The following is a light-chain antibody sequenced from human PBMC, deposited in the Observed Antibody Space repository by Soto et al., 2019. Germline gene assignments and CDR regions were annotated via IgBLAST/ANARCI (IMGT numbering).Light chain of an antibody. CDR1: RSDVGSYNL. CDR3: CSYARGSTFAV. CDR2: EVT. Sequence: QSVLTQPASVSGSPGQSITISCTGTRSDVGSYNLVSWYQQHPGKAPKLMISEVTKRPSGVSNRFSGSKSGITASLTISGLQAEDEADYYCCSYARGSTFAVFGTGTKLTVL. J-gene: IGLJ1*01. V-gene: IGLV2-23*02.